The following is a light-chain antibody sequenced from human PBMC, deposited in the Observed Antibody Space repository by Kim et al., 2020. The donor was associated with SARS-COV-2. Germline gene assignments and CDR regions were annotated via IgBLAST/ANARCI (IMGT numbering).Light chain of an antibody. CDR1: SGSIARNY. V-gene: IGLV6-57*02. J-gene: IGLJ2*01. CDR3: QSYDSSSVV. CDR2: EDN. Sequence: NFMLTQPHSVSESPGKTVTISCTGSSGSIARNYVQWYQQRPGSAPTTVIYEDNQRPSGVPDRFSGSIDSSSNSASLTISGLKTEDEADYYCQSYDSSSVVFGGGTQLTVL.